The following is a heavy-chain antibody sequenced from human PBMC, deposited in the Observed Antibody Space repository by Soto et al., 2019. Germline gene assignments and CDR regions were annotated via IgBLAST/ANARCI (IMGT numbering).Heavy chain of an antibody. V-gene: IGHV3-23*01. CDR3: AKTRLYDNNDYHRDGFDV. D-gene: IGHD3-22*01. Sequence: EVKLLESGGGLVQPGGSLRLSCAASGFPFWTYSMSWVRQAPRKGLEWVSGISGSGTATYYTDSVKGRFTVSRDNSKDTLFLQMHTLRVKDTAVYYCAKTRLYDNNDYHRDGFDVWGPGTVVTVS. CDR2: ISGSGTAT. J-gene: IGHJ3*01. CDR1: GFPFWTYS.